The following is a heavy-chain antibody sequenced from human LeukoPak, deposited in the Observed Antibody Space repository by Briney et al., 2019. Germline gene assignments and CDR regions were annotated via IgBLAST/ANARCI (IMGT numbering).Heavy chain of an antibody. CDR1: GYILTELS. D-gene: IGHD2-2*01. V-gene: IGHV1-24*01. CDR2: FDPEDGET. J-gene: IGHJ6*02. CDR3: ATDGLGYCSSTSCRNPQYYYYGMDV. Sequence: ASVKVSCKVSGYILTELSMHWVRQAPGKGLEWMGGFDPEDGETIYAQKFQGRVTMTEDTSTDTAYMELSSLRSEDTAVYYCATDGLGYCSSTSCRNPQYYYYGMDVWGQGTTVTVSS.